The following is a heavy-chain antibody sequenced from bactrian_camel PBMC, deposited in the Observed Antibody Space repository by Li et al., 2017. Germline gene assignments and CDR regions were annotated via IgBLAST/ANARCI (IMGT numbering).Heavy chain of an antibody. CDR2: LASYGTT. CDR1: GFSFDDAD. Sequence: HVQMVESGGGSVQAGGSLTLSCTGSGFSFDDADMGWYRQGSGSECKLVSALASYGTTYYTDSVKGRFTISRDNAKPMLYLQMNALKPEDTAMYYCAYDLPRYCALKVVTTRTRKYGQGTQVTVS. J-gene: IGHJ4*01. V-gene: IGHV3S55*01. D-gene: IGHD5*01.